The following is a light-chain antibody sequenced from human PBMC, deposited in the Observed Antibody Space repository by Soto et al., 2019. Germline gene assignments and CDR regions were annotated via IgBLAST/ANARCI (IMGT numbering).Light chain of an antibody. CDR2: EVS. J-gene: IGLJ1*01. CDR3: SSYAGSPYYV. Sequence: QSALTQPPSASGSPGQSVTIFCTGTSSDVGGYNYVSWYQQHPGKAPKLMIYEVSKRPSGVPDRFSGSKSGNTASLTVSGLQADDEADYYCSSYAGSPYYVFGTGTKLTVL. V-gene: IGLV2-8*01. CDR1: SSDVGGYNY.